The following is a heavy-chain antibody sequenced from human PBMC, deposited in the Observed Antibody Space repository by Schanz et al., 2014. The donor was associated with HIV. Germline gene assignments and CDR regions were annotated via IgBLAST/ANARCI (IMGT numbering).Heavy chain of an antibody. CDR3: ARETVNYYYGMDV. CDR1: GFTFSSYG. Sequence: QVQLVESGGGVVQPGRSLRLFCAASGFTFSSYGMHWVRQAPGKGLEWVSGMRGSDDSTFYADSVKGRFTISRDNAKNTLYLQMNSLRVEDTAVYYCARETVNYYYGMDVWGQGTTVTVSS. J-gene: IGHJ6*02. V-gene: IGHV3-NL1*01. D-gene: IGHD4-4*01. CDR2: MRGSDDST.